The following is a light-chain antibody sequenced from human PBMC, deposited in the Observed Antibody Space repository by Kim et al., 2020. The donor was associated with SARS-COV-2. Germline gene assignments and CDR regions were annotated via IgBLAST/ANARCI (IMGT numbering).Light chain of an antibody. Sequence: VTSSCTRSSGSIASNYVQWYQQRPGSAPTTVIYEDNQRPSGVPDRFSGSIDSSSNSASLTISGLKTEDEADYYCQSYDSSNPNWVFGGGTKLTVL. V-gene: IGLV6-57*03. CDR3: QSYDSSNPNWV. CDR2: EDN. J-gene: IGLJ3*02. CDR1: SGSIASNY.